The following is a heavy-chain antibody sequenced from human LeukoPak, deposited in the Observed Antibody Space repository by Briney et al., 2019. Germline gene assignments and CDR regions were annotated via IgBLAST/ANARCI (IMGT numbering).Heavy chain of an antibody. D-gene: IGHD4-11*01. CDR1: GYSFTSYW. V-gene: IGHV5-51*01. J-gene: IGHJ4*02. CDR2: IYPGDSDT. Sequence: GESLKISCKGSGYSFTSYWIGWVRQMPGKGLEWMGIIYPGDSDTRYSPSFQGQVTISADKSISTPYLQWSSLKASDTAMYYCARHPDYSNYALPNFDYWGQGTLVTVSS. CDR3: ARHPDYSNYALPNFDY.